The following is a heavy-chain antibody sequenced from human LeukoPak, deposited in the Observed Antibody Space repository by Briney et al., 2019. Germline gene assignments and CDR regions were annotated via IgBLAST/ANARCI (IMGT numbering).Heavy chain of an antibody. V-gene: IGHV4-34*01. Sequence: SETLSLTCAAYGGSFSGDFWSWIRQSPGKGLEWIGEINHGGSTNYNPSLKSRVTISVDTSKNQFSLKLSSVTAADTAVYYCASGYYDILTGYTIDYWGQGTLVTVSS. D-gene: IGHD3-9*01. CDR1: GGSFSGDF. CDR3: ASGYYDILTGYTIDY. J-gene: IGHJ4*02. CDR2: INHGGST.